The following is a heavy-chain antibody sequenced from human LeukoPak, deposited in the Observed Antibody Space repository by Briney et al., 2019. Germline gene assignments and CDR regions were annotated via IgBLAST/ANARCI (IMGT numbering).Heavy chain of an antibody. J-gene: IGHJ6*02. CDR1: GGSFSGYY. Sequence: SETLSLTCAVYGGSFSGYYWSWIRQPPGKGLELIGEIDHSGRTNYNPSLKSRVSISVDSSKNQSSLKVSSVTAADTAVYYCAREDWGSSGSEVYYYGMDVWGQGTTVTVSS. CDR2: IDHSGRT. V-gene: IGHV4-34*01. D-gene: IGHD3-22*01. CDR3: AREDWGSSGSEVYYYGMDV.